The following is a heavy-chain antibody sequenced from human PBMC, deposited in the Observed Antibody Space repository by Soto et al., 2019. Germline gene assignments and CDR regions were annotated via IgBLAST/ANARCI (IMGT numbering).Heavy chain of an antibody. V-gene: IGHV1-24*01. Sequence: QVQLVQSGAEVKKPGASVKVSCKVSGYTLTELSMHWVRQAPGKGLEWMGGFDPEDGETIYAQKFQGRVTMTEDTSPDTAYMELSSLRSEDTAVYYCATAGTTVVTPLFQINYYDYGMDAWGQGTTVTVSS. D-gene: IGHD4-17*01. J-gene: IGHJ6*02. CDR3: ATAGTTVVTPLFQINYYDYGMDA. CDR1: GYTLTELS. CDR2: FDPEDGET.